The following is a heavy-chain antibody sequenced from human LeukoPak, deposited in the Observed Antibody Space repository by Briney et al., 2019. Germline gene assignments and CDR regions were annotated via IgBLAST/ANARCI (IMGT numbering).Heavy chain of an antibody. V-gene: IGHV3-21*01. CDR1: GFTFSSYS. J-gene: IGHJ4*02. CDR3: ARDQGLMVYAISHYFDY. Sequence: GGSLRLSCAASGFTFSSYSMNWVRQAPGKGLEWVSSISSSSSYIYYADSVKGRFTISRDNAKNSPYLQMNSLRAEDTAVYYCARDQGLMVYAISHYFDYWGQGTLVTVSS. CDR2: ISSSSSYI. D-gene: IGHD2-8*01.